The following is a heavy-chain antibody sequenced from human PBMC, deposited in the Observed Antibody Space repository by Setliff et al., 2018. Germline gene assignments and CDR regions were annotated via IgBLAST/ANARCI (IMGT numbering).Heavy chain of an antibody. CDR3: ASERESASRQTYFDS. Sequence: SETLSLTCAVSGGSISSGGYSWSWIRQPPGKGLEWIGYIYHSGSTYYNPSLKSRVTISVDTSKNQFSLILSSVTAADTAVYYCASERESASRQTYFDSWGQGTLVTVSS. CDR2: IYHSGST. V-gene: IGHV4-30-2*02. CDR1: GGSISSGGYS. D-gene: IGHD2-15*01. J-gene: IGHJ4*02.